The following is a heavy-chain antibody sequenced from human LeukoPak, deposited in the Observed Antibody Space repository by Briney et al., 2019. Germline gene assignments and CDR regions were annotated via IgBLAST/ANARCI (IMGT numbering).Heavy chain of an antibody. D-gene: IGHD1-26*01. CDR3: ARHSGSFYFYYYMDV. CDR1: GGSISSGSYY. V-gene: IGHV4-39*07. J-gene: IGHJ6*03. CDR2: IYYSGST. Sequence: SETLSLTCTVSGGSISSGSYYWAWIRQPPGKGLEWIGTIYYSGSTYYNPSLKSRVTISADTSKNQFSLKLSSVTAADTAVYYCARHSGSFYFYYYMDVWGKGTTVTVSS.